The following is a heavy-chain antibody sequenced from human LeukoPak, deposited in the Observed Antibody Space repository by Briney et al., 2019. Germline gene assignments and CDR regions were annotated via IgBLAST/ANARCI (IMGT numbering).Heavy chain of an antibody. CDR2: IYYSGST. J-gene: IGHJ4*02. CDR3: ARRRDGYNYNFDY. V-gene: IGHV4-30-4*07. Sequence: TSETLSLTCAVSGGSISSGGYSWSWIRQPPGEGLEWIGYIYYSGSTYYNPPLKSRVTISVDTSKNQFSLKLSSVTAADTAVYYCARRRDGYNYNFDYWGQGTLVTVSS. D-gene: IGHD5-24*01. CDR1: GGSISSGGYS.